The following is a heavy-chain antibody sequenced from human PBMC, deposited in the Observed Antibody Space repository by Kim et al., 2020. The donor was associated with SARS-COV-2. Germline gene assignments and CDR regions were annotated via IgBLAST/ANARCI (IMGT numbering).Heavy chain of an antibody. D-gene: IGHD3-3*01. CDR1: GGSISSGGYY. CDR3: ARFFSGRAGGAFDI. J-gene: IGHJ3*02. V-gene: IGHV4-31*03. Sequence: SETLSLTCTVSGGSISSGGYYWSWIRQHPGKGLEWIGYIYYSGSTYYNPSLKSRVTISVDTSKNQFSLKLSSVTAADTAVYYCARFFSGRAGGAFDIWGQGTMVTVSS. CDR2: IYYSGST.